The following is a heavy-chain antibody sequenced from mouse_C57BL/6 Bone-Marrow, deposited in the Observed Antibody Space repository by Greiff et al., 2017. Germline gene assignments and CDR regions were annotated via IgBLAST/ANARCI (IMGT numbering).Heavy chain of an antibody. V-gene: IGHV1-55*01. J-gene: IGHJ2*01. CDR1: GYTFTSYW. CDR3: ARGGVYFDY. Sequence: QVQLQQPGAELEKPGASVKMSCKASGYTFTSYWLTWVKQRPGQGLEWIGDIYPGSGSTNYNEKFKSKATLTVDTSSSTAYMQLSSLTSEDSAVYYCARGGVYFDYWGQGTTLTVSS. CDR2: IYPGSGST.